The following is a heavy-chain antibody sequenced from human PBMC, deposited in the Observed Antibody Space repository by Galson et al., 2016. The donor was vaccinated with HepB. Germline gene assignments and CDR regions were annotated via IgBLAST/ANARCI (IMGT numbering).Heavy chain of an antibody. D-gene: IGHD1-26*01. CDR1: GFTLSISA. CDR2: LHTSGAT. Sequence: SLRLSCAASGFTLSISAMNWVRQAPGKGLKGVSGLHTSGATYYADAVRGRFTISRDNSKNTLYRQMSSLRAEDTAVYYGAIWEWGLPPCWGQGTLVTVSS. J-gene: IGHJ4*02. CDR3: AIWEWGLPPC. V-gene: IGHV3-23*01.